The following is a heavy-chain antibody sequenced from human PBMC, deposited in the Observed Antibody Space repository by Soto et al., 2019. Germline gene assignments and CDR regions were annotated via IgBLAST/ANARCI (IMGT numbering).Heavy chain of an antibody. Sequence: GSLRLSCAASGFTVSSNYMSWVRQAPGKGLEWVSVIYSGGSTYYADSVKGRFTISRDNSKNTLYLQMNSQRAEDTAVYYCARDSRYDFWSGLPYYYYYYGMDVWGQGTTVTVSS. J-gene: IGHJ6*02. D-gene: IGHD3-3*01. V-gene: IGHV3-53*01. CDR3: ARDSRYDFWSGLPYYYYYYGMDV. CDR1: GFTVSSNY. CDR2: IYSGGST.